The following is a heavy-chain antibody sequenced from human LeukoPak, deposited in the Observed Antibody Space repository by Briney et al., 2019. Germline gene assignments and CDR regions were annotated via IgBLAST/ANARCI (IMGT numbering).Heavy chain of an antibody. Sequence: ASVKVSCKASGYTFTSYGISWVRQAPGQGLEWMGWISAYSGNTNYAQKLQGRVTMTTDTSTSTAYMELRSLRSDDTAVYYCARDLLDDPRGYSSGWYNGAFDTWGQGTMVTVSS. CDR1: GYTFTSYG. CDR2: ISAYSGNT. D-gene: IGHD6-19*01. J-gene: IGHJ3*02. V-gene: IGHV1-18*01. CDR3: ARDLLDDPRGYSSGWYNGAFDT.